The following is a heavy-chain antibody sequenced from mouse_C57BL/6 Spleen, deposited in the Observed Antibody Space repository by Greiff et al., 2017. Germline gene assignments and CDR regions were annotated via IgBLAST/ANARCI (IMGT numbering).Heavy chain of an antibody. CDR2: IYPSDSET. CDR1: GYTFTSYW. D-gene: IGHD1-1*01. J-gene: IGHJ4*01. Sequence: QVQLQQPGAELVRPGSSVKLSCKASGYTFTSYWMDWVKQRPGQGLEWIGNIYPSDSETHYNQKFKDKATLTVDKSSSTAYMQLSSLTSEDSAVYYCARSYCSSYYAMDYWGQGTSVTVSS. V-gene: IGHV1-61*01. CDR3: ARSYCSSYYAMDY.